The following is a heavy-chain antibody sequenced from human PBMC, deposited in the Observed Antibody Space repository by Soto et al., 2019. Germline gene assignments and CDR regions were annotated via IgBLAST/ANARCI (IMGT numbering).Heavy chain of an antibody. CDR3: LRAYYYDKSGYSPGGY. V-gene: IGHV1-18*01. CDR2: INPYNAKT. Sequence: QVQLVQSGIEVKKPWASVKFSCKASGYIFTSYHISWVRQAPGQGLEWMGWINPYNAKTNYAQKFQGRVTLSTDTSASTAYMELRSLRSDDTAVYYCLRAYYYDKSGYSPGGYWGQGTLVTVSS. CDR1: GYIFTSYH. D-gene: IGHD3-22*01. J-gene: IGHJ4*02.